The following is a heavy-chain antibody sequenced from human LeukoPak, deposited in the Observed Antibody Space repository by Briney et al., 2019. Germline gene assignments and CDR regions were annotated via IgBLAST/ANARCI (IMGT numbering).Heavy chain of an antibody. J-gene: IGHJ5*02. V-gene: IGHV4-30-4*08. CDR3: ARDVGSTTDWFDP. CDR1: GGSISSYY. Sequence: PSETLSLTCTVSGGSISSYYWSWIHQPPGKGLEWIGYIYYSGSTYYNPSLKSRVTISVDTSKNQFSLKLSSVTAADTAVYYCARDVGSTTDWFDPWGQGTLVTVSS. D-gene: IGHD1-1*01. CDR2: IYYSGST.